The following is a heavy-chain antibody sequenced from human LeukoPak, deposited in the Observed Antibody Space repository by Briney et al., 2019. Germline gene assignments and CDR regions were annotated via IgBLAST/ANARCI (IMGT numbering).Heavy chain of an antibody. Sequence: SAKVSCKASGGTFSSYAISWVRQAPGQGLEWMGGIIPIFGTANYAQKFQGRVTITADESTSTAYMELSSLRSEDTAVYYCARARYYYDSSGYYYYYYTDVWGKGTTVTVSS. CDR1: GGTFSSYA. V-gene: IGHV1-69*01. D-gene: IGHD3-22*01. CDR2: IIPIFGTA. J-gene: IGHJ6*03. CDR3: ARARYYYDSSGYYYYYYTDV.